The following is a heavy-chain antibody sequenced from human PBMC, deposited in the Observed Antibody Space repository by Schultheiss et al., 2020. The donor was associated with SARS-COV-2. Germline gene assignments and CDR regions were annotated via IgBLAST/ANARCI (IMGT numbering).Heavy chain of an antibody. J-gene: IGHJ6*02. D-gene: IGHD4-17*01. Sequence: GGSLRLSCAASGFTFSSYDMHWVRQATGKGLEWVSRINSDGSSTSYADSVKGRFTISRDNAKNTLYLQMNSLRAEDTAVYYCAKGDDYGDYRYYYGMDVWGQGTTVTVSS. V-gene: IGHV3-74*01. CDR3: AKGDDYGDYRYYYGMDV. CDR2: INSDGSST. CDR1: GFTFSSYD.